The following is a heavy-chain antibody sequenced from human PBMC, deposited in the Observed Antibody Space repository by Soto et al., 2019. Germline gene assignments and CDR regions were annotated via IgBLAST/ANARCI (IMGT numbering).Heavy chain of an antibody. J-gene: IGHJ4*02. CDR1: RGSFSGYY. V-gene: IGHV4-34*12. CDR2: IIHTGST. Sequence: SETLSLTCAVSRGSFSGYYRSWVRQFPGKGLEWIGEIIHTGSTNYNPSLKSRVTMSIDTSKKEISLKLSSVTAADTAVYYCARVGQPPSDYWGQGTLVTVSS. D-gene: IGHD2-2*01. CDR3: ARVGQPPSDY.